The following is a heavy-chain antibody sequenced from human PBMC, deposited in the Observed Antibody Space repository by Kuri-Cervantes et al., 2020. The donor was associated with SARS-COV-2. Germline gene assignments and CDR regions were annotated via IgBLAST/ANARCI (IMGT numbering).Heavy chain of an antibody. J-gene: IGHJ6*03. CDR2: INHRGDT. CDR3: ARGREGVEPATVLGLGFYYYFMDV. CDR1: YGTLTGYQ. Sequence: SETLSLTCALHYGTLTGYQWSWIRQPPGRGLEWIGGINHRGDTNYNPSFKSRVTISVDTSKNQFSLRLSSVIAADTAVYYCARGREGVEPATVLGLGFYYYFMDVWGRGTTVTVSS. V-gene: IGHV4-34*01. D-gene: IGHD2-2*02.